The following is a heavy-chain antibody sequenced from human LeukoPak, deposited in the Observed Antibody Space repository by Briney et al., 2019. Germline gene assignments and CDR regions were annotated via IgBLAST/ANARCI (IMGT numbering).Heavy chain of an antibody. D-gene: IGHD3-10*01. CDR3: ARDHFLSPVRGVGGY. Sequence: GASVKVSCKASGYTFTSYSMNWVRQAPGQGLEWMGWINTNTGNPTYAQGFTGRFVFSLDTSVSTAYLQISSLKAEDTAIYYCARDHFLSPVRGVGGYWGQGTLVTVSS. CDR2: INTNTGNP. J-gene: IGHJ4*02. V-gene: IGHV7-4-1*02. CDR1: GYTFTSYS.